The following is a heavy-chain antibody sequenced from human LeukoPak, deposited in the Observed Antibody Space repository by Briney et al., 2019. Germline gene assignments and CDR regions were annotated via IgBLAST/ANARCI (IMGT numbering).Heavy chain of an antibody. CDR3: ASSLYGDGYYYQYGMEV. CDR2: IHYSGST. J-gene: IGHJ6*02. CDR1: GGSISSYY. D-gene: IGHD2-21*02. Sequence: PSETLSLTCTVSGGSISSYYWSWIRQPPGKGLEWIGYIHYSGSTNYNPSLKSRCTISVDTSKNQFSLKVESVTAADTAVYYCASSLYGDGYYYQYGMEVWGQGTTVTVSS. V-gene: IGHV4-59*01.